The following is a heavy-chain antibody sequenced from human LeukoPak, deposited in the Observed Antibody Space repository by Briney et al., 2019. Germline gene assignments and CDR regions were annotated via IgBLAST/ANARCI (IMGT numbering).Heavy chain of an antibody. V-gene: IGHV4-38-2*02. CDR2: IYHSGST. CDR1: GGSISSGYY. J-gene: IGHJ5*02. Sequence: SETLSLTCTVSGGSISSGYYWGWIRQPPGKGLEWIGSIYHSGSTYYNPSLKSRVTISVDTSKNQFSLKLSSVTAADTAVYYCARVGGSYGDYEGLWFDPWGQGTLVTVSS. CDR3: ARVGGSYGDYEGLWFDP. D-gene: IGHD4-17*01.